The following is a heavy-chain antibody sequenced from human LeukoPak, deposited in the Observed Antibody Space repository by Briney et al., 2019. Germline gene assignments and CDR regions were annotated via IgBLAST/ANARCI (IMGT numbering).Heavy chain of an antibody. Sequence: SGTLSLTCAVYGGSFSGYYWSWIRQPPGKGLEWIGEINHSGSTNYNPSLKSRVTISVDTSKNQFSLKLSSVTAADTAVYYCATTYGDYPYNWFDPWGQGTLVTVSS. CDR2: INHSGST. D-gene: IGHD4-17*01. J-gene: IGHJ5*02. V-gene: IGHV4-34*01. CDR1: GGSFSGYY. CDR3: ATTYGDYPYNWFDP.